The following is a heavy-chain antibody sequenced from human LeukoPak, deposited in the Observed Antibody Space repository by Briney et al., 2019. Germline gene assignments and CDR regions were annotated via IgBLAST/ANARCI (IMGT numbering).Heavy chain of an antibody. CDR2: INHSGST. J-gene: IGHJ6*02. CDR1: GGSFSGYY. CDR3: ARSGYSYGKYYYYYYGMDV. D-gene: IGHD5-18*01. V-gene: IGHV4-34*01. Sequence: SETLSLTCAVYGGSFSGYYWSWIRQPPGKGLEWIGEINHSGSTNYNPSLKSRVTISVDTSKNQFSLKLSSVTAADTAVYYCARSGYSYGKYYYYYYGMDVWGQGTTVPVSS.